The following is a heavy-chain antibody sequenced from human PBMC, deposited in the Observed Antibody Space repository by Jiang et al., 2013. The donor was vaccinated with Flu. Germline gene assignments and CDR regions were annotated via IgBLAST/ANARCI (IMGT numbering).Heavy chain of an antibody. CDR2: IYSGGTT. D-gene: IGHD6-19*01. CDR3: ARISWGQWLVFY. J-gene: IGHJ4*02. V-gene: IGHV3-66*01. CDR1: GFTFSSSY. Sequence: QLLESGGGLVQPGGSLRLSCAASGFTFSSSYMSWVRQAPGKGLEWVSVIYSGGTTYYADSVKGRFTISRDNSKNTLYLEMNSLRAEDTAVYYCARISWGQWLVFYWGQGTLVTVSS.